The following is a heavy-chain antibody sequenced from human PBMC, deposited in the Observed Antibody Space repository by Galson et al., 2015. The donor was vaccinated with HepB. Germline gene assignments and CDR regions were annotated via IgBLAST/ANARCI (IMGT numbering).Heavy chain of an antibody. D-gene: IGHD6-6*01. CDR3: ARDRESIAARGLVPGHNWFDP. V-gene: IGHV1-69*06. CDR1: GGTFSSYA. CDR2: IIPIFGTA. Sequence: QSGAEVKKPGESLKISCKASGGTFSSYAISWVRQAPGQGLEWMGGIIPIFGTANYAQKFQGRVTITADKSTSTAYMELSSLRSEDTAVYYCARDRESIAARGLVPGHNWFDPWGQGTLVTVSS. J-gene: IGHJ5*02.